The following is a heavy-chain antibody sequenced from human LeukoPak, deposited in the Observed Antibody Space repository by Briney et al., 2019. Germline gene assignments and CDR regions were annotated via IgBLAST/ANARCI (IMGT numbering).Heavy chain of an antibody. V-gene: IGHV4-4*02. Sequence: SGTLSLTCAVSGGSISSSNCWIWVRQPPGKGLEWIGEIYHSGSTNYNPSLKSRVTISVDKSKNQFSLKLTSVTAADTAVYYCARGPYCSGGSCHFDYWGQGTLVTVSS. D-gene: IGHD2-15*01. CDR3: ARGPYCSGGSCHFDY. CDR1: GGSISSSNC. CDR2: IYHSGST. J-gene: IGHJ4*02.